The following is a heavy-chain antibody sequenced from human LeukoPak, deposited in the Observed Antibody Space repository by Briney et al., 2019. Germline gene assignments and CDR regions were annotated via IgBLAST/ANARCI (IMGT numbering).Heavy chain of an antibody. V-gene: IGHV4-59*01. D-gene: IGHD6-13*01. Sequence: SETLSLTCTVSGASISNYYWSWIRQPPGKGLEWIGYIYYTGSTNYNPSLKSRVTISVDTSKNQFSLKLSSVTAADTAVYYCARQQLSQLYYFDNWGQGTLVTVSS. CDR1: GASISNYY. CDR3: ARQQLSQLYYFDN. J-gene: IGHJ4*02. CDR2: IYYTGST.